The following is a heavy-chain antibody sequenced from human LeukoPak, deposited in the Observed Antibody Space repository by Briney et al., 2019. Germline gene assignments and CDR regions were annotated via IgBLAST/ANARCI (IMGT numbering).Heavy chain of an antibody. CDR3: ASRGVIQQWLTIDY. CDR1: GFTFSDYY. Sequence: GGSLRLPCAASGFTFSDYYMSWIRQAPGKGLEWVSYISSSGSTIYYADSVKGRFTISRDNAKNSLYLQMNSLRAEDTAVYYCASRGVIQQWLTIDYWGQGTLVTVSS. J-gene: IGHJ4*02. CDR2: ISSSGSTI. V-gene: IGHV3-11*04. D-gene: IGHD6-19*01.